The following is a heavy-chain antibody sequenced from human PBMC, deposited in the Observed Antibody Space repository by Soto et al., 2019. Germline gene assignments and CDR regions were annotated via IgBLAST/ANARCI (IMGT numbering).Heavy chain of an antibody. J-gene: IGHJ4*02. Sequence: SGPTLVNPTQTLTLTCTFSGFSLSTSGMCVSWIRQPPGKAMEWLARIDRDDDKYYSTSLKTRLTISKDTSKNQVVLTMTNMDPVDTATYYCARISLSSSWYRRYYFDYWGQGTLVTVSS. CDR2: IDRDDDK. V-gene: IGHV2-70*11. CDR1: GFSLSTSGMC. CDR3: ARISLSSSWYRRYYFDY. D-gene: IGHD6-13*01.